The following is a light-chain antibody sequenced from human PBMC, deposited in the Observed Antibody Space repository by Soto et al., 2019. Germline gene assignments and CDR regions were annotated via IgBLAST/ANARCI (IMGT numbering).Light chain of an antibody. V-gene: IGKV3-15*01. Sequence: EVVMTQSPATLSVSPGERATLSCRASQTVTNNLAWYQQKPGQAPRLLIYDASTRATGIPARFSGSGSGTEFTLTISSLQSEDFAVYYCQQYNNWPRITFGQGTRLEI. J-gene: IGKJ5*01. CDR1: QTVTNN. CDR2: DAS. CDR3: QQYNNWPRIT.